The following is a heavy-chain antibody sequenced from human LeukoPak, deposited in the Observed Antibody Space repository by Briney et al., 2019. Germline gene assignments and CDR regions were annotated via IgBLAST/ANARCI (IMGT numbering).Heavy chain of an antibody. CDR2: IKRDGSDK. CDR1: GFTFSSYW. V-gene: IGHV3-7*03. CDR3: TEKMN. D-gene: IGHD5-24*01. Sequence: HPGGSLILSCAASGFTFSSYWMAWVRQAPGKGLEWVANIKRDGSDKYYGDSVKGRFTISRDNAKNSLFLQMNSLRAEDTAIYYCTEKMNWGQGTLVTVSS. J-gene: IGHJ4*02.